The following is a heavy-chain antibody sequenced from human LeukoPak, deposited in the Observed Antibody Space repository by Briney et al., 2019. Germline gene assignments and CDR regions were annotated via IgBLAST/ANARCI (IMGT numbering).Heavy chain of an antibody. D-gene: IGHD5-18*01. Sequence: GGSLRLSCAASGFTFSSFAMSWVRQAPGKGLEWVSSVSDSDENTYYADSVKGRFTISRDNSKNTLFLQMDTLRVDDTAVYYCAKGRSPGVTAAKKYLGQGTLVTVSS. CDR3: AKGRSPGVTAAKKY. CDR2: VSDSDENT. J-gene: IGHJ4*02. CDR1: GFTFSSFA. V-gene: IGHV3-23*01.